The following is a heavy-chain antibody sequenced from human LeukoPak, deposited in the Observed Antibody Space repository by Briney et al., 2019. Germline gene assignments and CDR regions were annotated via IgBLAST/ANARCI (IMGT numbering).Heavy chain of an antibody. CDR3: ARLIFTGAYYDILTGYPDWFDP. D-gene: IGHD3-9*01. CDR1: GGSISSYY. J-gene: IGHJ5*02. Sequence: PSETLSLTCPVSGGSISSYYWSWIRQPPGKGLEWIGYIYYSGSTNYNPSLKSRVTISVDTSKNQFSLKLSSVTAADTAVYYCARLIFTGAYYDILTGYPDWFDPWGQGTLVTVSS. V-gene: IGHV4-59*01. CDR2: IYYSGST.